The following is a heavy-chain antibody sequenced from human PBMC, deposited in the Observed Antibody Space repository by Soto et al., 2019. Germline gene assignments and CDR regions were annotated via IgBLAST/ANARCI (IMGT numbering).Heavy chain of an antibody. V-gene: IGHV3-23*01. CDR3: AKERPSVMVVVATHY. CDR2: ISGSGGST. J-gene: IGHJ4*02. Sequence: EVQLLESGGGLVQPGGSLRLSCAASGFIFSSHTMSWVRQAPGKGLEWVSGISGSGGSTYYADSVKGRFTIFRDNSKNTLYQQMTSMRAEDTAVYYCAKERPSVMVVVATHYGGQGTLVTVSS. CDR1: GFIFSSHT. D-gene: IGHD2-15*01.